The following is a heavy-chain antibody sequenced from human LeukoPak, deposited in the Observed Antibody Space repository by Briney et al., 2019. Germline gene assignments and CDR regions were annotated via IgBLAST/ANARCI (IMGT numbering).Heavy chain of an antibody. D-gene: IGHD3-9*01. J-gene: IGHJ4*02. CDR3: AGLSSRGYRYYDILTGYYPDY. CDR2: ISSSSSTI. Sequence: GGSLRLSCAASGFTFSSYSMNWVRQAPGKGLEWVSYISSSSSTIYYADSVKGRFTISRDNAKNSLYLQMNSLRAEDTAVYYCAGLSSRGYRYYDILTGYYPDYWGQGTLVTVSS. CDR1: GFTFSSYS. V-gene: IGHV3-48*01.